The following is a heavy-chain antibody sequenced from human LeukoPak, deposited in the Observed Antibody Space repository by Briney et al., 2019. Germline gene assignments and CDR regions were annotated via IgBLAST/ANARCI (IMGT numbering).Heavy chain of an antibody. D-gene: IGHD3-22*01. CDR3: ARAIHDSSGYYYFDY. CDR2: INPNSGGT. V-gene: IGHV1-2*06. CDR1: GYTFTGYY. J-gene: IGHJ4*02. Sequence: GASVKVSCKASGYTFTGYYMHWVRQAPGQGLEWMGRINPNSGGTNYAQKFQGRVTMSSDTSISTAYMELSRLRSDDTAVYYCARAIHDSSGYYYFDYWGKGTMVTVSS.